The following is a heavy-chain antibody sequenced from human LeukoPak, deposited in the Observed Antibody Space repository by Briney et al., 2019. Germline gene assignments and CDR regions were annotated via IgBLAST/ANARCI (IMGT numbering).Heavy chain of an antibody. CDR3: VKGGGTVVDY. D-gene: IGHD3-16*01. V-gene: IGHV3-74*01. J-gene: IGHJ4*02. CDR2: INSDGSST. CDR1: GFTFSNYW. Sequence: GSLRLSCAASGFTFSNYWMHWVRQAPGKGLVWVSRINSDGSSTTYADSVKGRFTVSRDNAKNTLYLQMNSLRAEDTAVYYCVKGGGTVVDYWGQGALVTVSS.